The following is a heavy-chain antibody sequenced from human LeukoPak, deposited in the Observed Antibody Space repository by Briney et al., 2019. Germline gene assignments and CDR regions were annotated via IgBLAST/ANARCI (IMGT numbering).Heavy chain of an antibody. CDR2: INRDESRT. V-gene: IGHV3-74*01. CDR1: GFTFSSHW. D-gene: IGHD2/OR15-2a*01. Sequence: PGGSLRLSCAASGFTFSSHWMHWVPQAPGKGLVWVSRINRDESRTSYADSVKGRFTISRDNAKNTLYLQVNSLRAEDTAVYYCAREASIYYNMDVWGKGTTVTVSS. CDR3: AREASIYYNMDV. J-gene: IGHJ6*03.